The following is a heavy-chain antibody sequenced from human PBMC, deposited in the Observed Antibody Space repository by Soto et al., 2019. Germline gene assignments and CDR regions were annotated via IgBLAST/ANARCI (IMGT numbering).Heavy chain of an antibody. CDR1: GFTFSSYG. D-gene: IGHD2-15*01. CDR2: IWYDGSNK. V-gene: IGHV3-33*01. CDR3: ARDSFESVVEVGDYFDY. Sequence: PGGSLRLSCAASGFTFSSYGMHWVRQAPGKGLEWVAVIWYDGSNKYYADSVKGRFTISRDNSKNTLYLQMNSLRAEDTAVYYCARDSFESVVEVGDYFDYWGQGTLVTVSS. J-gene: IGHJ4*02.